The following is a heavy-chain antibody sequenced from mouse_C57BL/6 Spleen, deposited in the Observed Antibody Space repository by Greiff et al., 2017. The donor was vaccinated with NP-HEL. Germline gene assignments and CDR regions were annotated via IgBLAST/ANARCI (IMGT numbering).Heavy chain of an antibody. V-gene: IGHV2-6-1*01. CDR2: IWSDGST. CDR1: GFSLTSYG. CDR3: ARHAGYDGYFFDY. Sequence: VMLVESGPGLVAPSQSLSITCTVSGFSLTSYGVHWVRQPPGKGLEWLVVIWSDGSTTYNSALKSRLSISKDNSKSQVFLKMNSLQTDDTAMYYCARHAGYDGYFFDYWGQGTTLTVSS. D-gene: IGHD2-3*01. J-gene: IGHJ2*01.